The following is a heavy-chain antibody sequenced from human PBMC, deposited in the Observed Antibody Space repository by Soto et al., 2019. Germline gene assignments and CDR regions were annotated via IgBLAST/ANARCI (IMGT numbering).Heavy chain of an antibody. CDR3: VRDGGRDGYNTF. J-gene: IGHJ3*01. Sequence: EVQLVESGGGLVQPGGSLRLSCAASGFTLISYWMSWARQAPGKGLEWVGNIKEDGSESYYVDSVKGRFTISRHNAKNSLYLQMNSLRDEDPAVYYCVRDGGRDGYNTFWGQGTMVTVSS. CDR2: IKEDGSES. CDR1: GFTLISYW. V-gene: IGHV3-7*04. D-gene: IGHD5-12*01.